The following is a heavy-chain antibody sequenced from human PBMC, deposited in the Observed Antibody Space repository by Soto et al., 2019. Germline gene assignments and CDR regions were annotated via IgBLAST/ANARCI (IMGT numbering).Heavy chain of an antibody. Sequence: KPSETLSLTCAVSGDSISSDKWWSWVRQPPGKGLEWIGEVYHSGNTNYNPSLKSRVIISVDKSKNQFSLKLSSVTAADTAVYYCARQELTSGRVWWFDRWGQGTLVTVSS. V-gene: IGHV4-4*02. J-gene: IGHJ5*02. CDR2: VYHSGNT. D-gene: IGHD2-8*01. CDR1: GDSISSDKW. CDR3: ARQELTSGRVWWFDR.